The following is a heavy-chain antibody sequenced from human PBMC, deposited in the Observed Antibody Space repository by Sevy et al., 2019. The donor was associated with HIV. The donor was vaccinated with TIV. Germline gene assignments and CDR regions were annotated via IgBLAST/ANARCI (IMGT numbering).Heavy chain of an antibody. V-gene: IGHV4-30-4*01. Sequence: SQTLSLTCTVSGESVNNAAYYWNWIRQSPGKGLEWVGYIYYSGNTYYNPSLNDRLDMSIDTSKNEFSLWMHSVTAADTAVYYCARSRVWFEELSWGQGILVTVSS. CDR3: ARSRVWFEELS. CDR2: IYYSGNT. D-gene: IGHD3-10*01. J-gene: IGHJ4*02. CDR1: GESVNNAAYY.